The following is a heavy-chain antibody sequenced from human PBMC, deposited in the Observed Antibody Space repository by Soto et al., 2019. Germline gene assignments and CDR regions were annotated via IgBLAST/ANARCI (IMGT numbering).Heavy chain of an antibody. V-gene: IGHV3-21*01. Sequence: SGGSLRLSCAASGFTFSSYSMNWVRQAPGKGLEWVSSISSSSSYIYYADSVKGRFTISRDNAKNSLYLQMNSLRAEDTAVYYCARAVSLAPSPTIYYYYGMDVWGQGTTVTVSS. CDR1: GFTFSSYS. CDR2: ISSSSSYI. CDR3: ARAVSLAPSPTIYYYYGMDV. D-gene: IGHD3-3*02. J-gene: IGHJ6*02.